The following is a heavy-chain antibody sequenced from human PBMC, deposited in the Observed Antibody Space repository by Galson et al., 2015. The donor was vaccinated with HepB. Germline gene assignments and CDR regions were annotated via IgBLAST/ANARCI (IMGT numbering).Heavy chain of an antibody. Sequence: SLRLSCAASGFTFSSYAMSWVRQAPGKGLEWVSAISGSGGSTYYADSVKGRFTISRDNSKNTLYLQMNSLRAEDTAVYYCAKDIQDYGLGEGDYWGQGTLVTVSS. D-gene: IGHD3-10*01. V-gene: IGHV3-23*01. CDR3: AKDIQDYGLGEGDY. CDR2: ISGSGGST. J-gene: IGHJ4*02. CDR1: GFTFSSYA.